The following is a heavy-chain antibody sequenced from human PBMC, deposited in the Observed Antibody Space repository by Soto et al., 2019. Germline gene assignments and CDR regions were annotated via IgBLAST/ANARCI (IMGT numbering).Heavy chain of an antibody. CDR2: IYYSGST. D-gene: IGHD4-17*01. V-gene: IGHV4-59*01. CDR3: ARDTGDYGDYTDYFDS. Sequence: SETLSLPRTVSGGSISSYYWSWFRLPPGKGLEWIGYIYYSGSTNYNPSLQSRVTISVDTSKNQFSLKLSSVTAADTAVYYCARDTGDYGDYTDYFDSWGHGTLVTVSS. J-gene: IGHJ4*01. CDR1: GGSISSYY.